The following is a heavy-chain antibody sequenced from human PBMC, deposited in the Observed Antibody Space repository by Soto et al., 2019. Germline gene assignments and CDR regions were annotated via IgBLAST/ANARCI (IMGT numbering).Heavy chain of an antibody. CDR1: GYTFTCYY. V-gene: IGHV1-2*04. D-gene: IGHD3-10*01. CDR3: ARDHYYGSGSREFHYYYYMDV. Sequence: ASVKGSCKASGYTFTCYYMHWVRQAPGQGLEWMGWINPNSGGTNYAQKFQGWVTMTRDTSISTAYMELSRLRSDDTAVYYCARDHYYGSGSREFHYYYYMDVWGKGTTVTVSS. J-gene: IGHJ6*03. CDR2: INPNSGGT.